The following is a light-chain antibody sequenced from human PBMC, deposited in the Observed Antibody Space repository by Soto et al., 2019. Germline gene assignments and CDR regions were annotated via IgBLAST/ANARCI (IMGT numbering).Light chain of an antibody. V-gene: IGKV4-1*01. CDR2: WAS. Sequence: DIVMTQSPDSLAVSLGERATINCKSSQSVFFSSNKKNYLAWYQQKPGQPPKLLINWASTRESGVPDRFSASGYRSDFALTISSLQAEDVAVYYYQQYYSNPPSLTFGGGTKVEIK. CDR1: QSVFFSSNKKNY. CDR3: QQYYSNPPSLT. J-gene: IGKJ4*01.